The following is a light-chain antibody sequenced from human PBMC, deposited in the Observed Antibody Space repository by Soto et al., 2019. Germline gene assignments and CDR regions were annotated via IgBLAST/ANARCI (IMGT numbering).Light chain of an antibody. J-gene: IGKJ1*01. CDR2: KAS. V-gene: IGKV1-5*03. Sequence: DIQMTQSPSTLSASVGDRVTVTCRASRSISSWVAWYQQKPGKAPKLLIYKASALESGVPSRFSGSGSGTEFTLTISSLQPDDFATYYCQQYNSSPWTFGQGTKVEVK. CDR3: QQYNSSPWT. CDR1: RSISSW.